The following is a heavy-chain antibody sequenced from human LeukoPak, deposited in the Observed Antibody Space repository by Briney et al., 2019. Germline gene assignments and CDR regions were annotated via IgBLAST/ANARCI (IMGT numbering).Heavy chain of an antibody. CDR3: AKDSHSIVVLLDY. D-gene: IGHD2-21*01. CDR2: ISGSGGST. J-gene: IGHJ4*02. CDR1: GFTFSSYA. Sequence: GGSLRLSCAASGFTFSSYAMSWVRQAPGKGLEWVSAISGSGGSTYYADSVKGRFTISRDNSKNTLYLQMNSLRAEGTAVYYCAKDSHSIVVLLDYWGQGTLVTVSS. V-gene: IGHV3-23*01.